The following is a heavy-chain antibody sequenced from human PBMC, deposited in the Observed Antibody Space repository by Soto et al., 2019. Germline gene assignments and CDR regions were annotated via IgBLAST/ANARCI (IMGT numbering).Heavy chain of an antibody. D-gene: IGHD6-25*01. CDR1: GYSFTSYW. J-gene: IGHJ3*02. CDR2: IDPSDSYT. Sequence: EVQLVQSGAEVKKPGESLRISCKGSGYSFTSYWISWVRQMPGKVLEWMGRIDPSDSYTNYSPSFQGHVTISADKSISTAYLQWSSLKASDTAMYYCARPILSIAAHHAFDIWGQGTMFTVSS. V-gene: IGHV5-10-1*03. CDR3: ARPILSIAAHHAFDI.